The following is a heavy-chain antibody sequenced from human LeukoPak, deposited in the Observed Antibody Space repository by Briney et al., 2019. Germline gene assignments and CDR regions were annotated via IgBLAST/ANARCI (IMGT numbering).Heavy chain of an antibody. J-gene: IGHJ6*03. CDR2: ISAYNGNT. D-gene: IGHD3-10*01. CDR3: AREAKDYGSGSYWGYYYYYMDV. Sequence: ASVKVSCKASGYTFTSYGISWVRQAPGQGLEWMGWISAYNGNTNYAQKFQGRVTITADESTSTAYMELSSLRSEDTAVYYCAREAKDYGSGSYWGYYYYYMDVWGKGTTVTISS. V-gene: IGHV1-18*01. CDR1: GYTFTSYG.